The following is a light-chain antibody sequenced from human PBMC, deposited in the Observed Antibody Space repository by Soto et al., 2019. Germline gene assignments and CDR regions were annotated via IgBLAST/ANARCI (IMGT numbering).Light chain of an antibody. CDR1: QSILGSSNNNNF. CDR2: WSS. V-gene: IGKV4-1*01. J-gene: IGKJ1*01. CDR3: QQYYSIPWT. Sequence: DTVMTQSPDSLAVSLGERATINCKSSQSILGSSNNNNFLAWYQQKPGQPPKLLIYWSSTRKSGVPDRFSGSGSGTDFTLTISSLQAEDVAVYYCQQYYSIPWTFGQGTKVEIK.